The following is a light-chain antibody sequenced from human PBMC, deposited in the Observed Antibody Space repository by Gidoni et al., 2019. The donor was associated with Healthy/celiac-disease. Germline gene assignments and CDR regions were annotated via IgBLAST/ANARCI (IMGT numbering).Light chain of an antibody. V-gene: IGKV1-5*03. CDR2: KAS. J-gene: IGKJ1*01. CDR3: QQSGT. CDR1: QSTSSW. Sequence: DIQMTQSPSTLSASVGDRVTITCRASQSTSSWLAWYQQKPGKAPKLLIYKASSLEIGVPSRFSGSGSGTEFTLTISSLQPDDFATYYCQQSGTFGQGTKVEIK.